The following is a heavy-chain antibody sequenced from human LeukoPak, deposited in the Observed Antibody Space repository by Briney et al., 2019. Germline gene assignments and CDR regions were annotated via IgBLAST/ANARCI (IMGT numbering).Heavy chain of an antibody. J-gene: IGHJ4*02. CDR2: INPNSGGT. CDR3: AREEGYCSSTTCSAPFDY. Sequence: ASVKVSCKASAYTFTGYYMHWVRQAPGQGLEWMGWINPNSGGTNYAQKFQGRVTMTRDTSISTAYMELSRLRSDDTAVYYCAREEGYCSSTTCSAPFDYWGQGTLVTVSS. V-gene: IGHV1-2*02. D-gene: IGHD2-2*01. CDR1: AYTFTGYY.